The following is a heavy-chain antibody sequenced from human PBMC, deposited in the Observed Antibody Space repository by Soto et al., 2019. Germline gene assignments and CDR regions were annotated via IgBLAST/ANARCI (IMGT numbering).Heavy chain of an antibody. CDR2: INPHGGST. CDR1: RDTFTSYY. V-gene: IGHV1-46*01. D-gene: IGHD1-26*01. J-gene: IGHJ5*02. Sequence: ASVKVSCKAPRDTFTSYYINRVRQAPGQGLEWMGVINPHGGSTAYAQKFKGRVTLTRDTSASTVYMEVSSLTSEDTAMYYCARSSGGNFGIIIEGTNWFAPWGQGTLVTVS. CDR3: ARSSGGNFGIIIEGTNWFAP.